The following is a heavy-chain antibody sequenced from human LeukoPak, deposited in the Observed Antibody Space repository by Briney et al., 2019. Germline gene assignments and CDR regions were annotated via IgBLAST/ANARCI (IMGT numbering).Heavy chain of an antibody. CDR2: IIPIFGTA. J-gene: IGHJ4*02. Sequence: SVKVSCKASGGTFSSYAISWVRQAPGQGLEWMGGIIPIFGTASYAQKLQGRVTMTTDTSTSTAYMELRSLRSDDTAVYYCARDRMRGLFDYWGQGTLVTVSS. CDR3: ARDRMRGLFDY. CDR1: GGTFSSYA. V-gene: IGHV1-69*05.